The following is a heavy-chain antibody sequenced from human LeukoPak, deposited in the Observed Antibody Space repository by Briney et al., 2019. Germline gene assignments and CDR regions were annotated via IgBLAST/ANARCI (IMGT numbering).Heavy chain of an antibody. V-gene: IGHV3-74*01. D-gene: IGHD2-15*01. CDR3: ARRPVAATPDYFDY. CDR1: GFTFSSYW. CDR2: INSDGRSI. Sequence: PGGSLRLSCAASGFTFSSYWMHWVRQAPGKGLVWVSRINSDGRSISYADSVKGRFTISRDNAKNTLYLQMSSLRAEDTAVYYCARRPVAATPDYFDYWGQGTLVTVSS. J-gene: IGHJ4*02.